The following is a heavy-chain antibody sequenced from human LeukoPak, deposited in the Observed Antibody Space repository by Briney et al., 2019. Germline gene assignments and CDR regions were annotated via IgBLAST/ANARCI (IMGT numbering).Heavy chain of an antibody. CDR2: IIPIFGIA. CDR3: ARDSSGITGTNLDY. Sequence: ASVKVSCKAPGGTFSSYAISWVRQAPGQGLEWMGRIIPIFGIANYAQKFQGRVTITADKSTSTAYMELSSLRSEDTAVYYCARDSSGITGTNLDYWGQGTQVTVSS. J-gene: IGHJ4*02. D-gene: IGHD1-20*01. CDR1: GGTFSSYA. V-gene: IGHV1-69*04.